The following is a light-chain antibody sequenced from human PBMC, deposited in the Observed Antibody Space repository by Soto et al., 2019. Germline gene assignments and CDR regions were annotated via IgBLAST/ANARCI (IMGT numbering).Light chain of an antibody. CDR1: SSDVGDYKY. Sequence: QSALTQPPSASGSPGQSVTISCTGTSSDVGDYKYVSWYQQYPGKAPKLMIYEVTKRPSGVPDRFSGSKSGNTASLTVSGLHDEDDAYYYCTSSVGNANLVFGGGTKLTVL. CDR2: EVT. V-gene: IGLV2-8*01. J-gene: IGLJ3*02. CDR3: TSSVGNANLV.